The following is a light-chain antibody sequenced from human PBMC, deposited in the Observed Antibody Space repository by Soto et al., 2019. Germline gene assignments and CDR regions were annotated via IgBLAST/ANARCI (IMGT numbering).Light chain of an antibody. Sequence: EIVLTQSPGTLSSSPGESDTLSCRASQTVRSNYLAWYQQKPGQSPSLLIYGTSNRATGIPDRFSGSGSGTDFTLNISRLESEDFAIYFCQQYGSPPLTFGGGTKVEIK. CDR2: GTS. V-gene: IGKV3-20*01. CDR1: QTVRSNY. J-gene: IGKJ4*01. CDR3: QQYGSPPLT.